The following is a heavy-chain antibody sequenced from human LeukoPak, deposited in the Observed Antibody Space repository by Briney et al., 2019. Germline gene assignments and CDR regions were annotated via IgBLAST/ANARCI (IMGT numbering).Heavy chain of an antibody. CDR2: ISYDGSNK. CDR3: AKDIGGAYSLYYYYYGMDV. V-gene: IGHV3-30*18. CDR1: GFTFSSYG. J-gene: IGHJ6*02. Sequence: GGSLRLSCAASGFTFSSYGMHWVRQAPGKGLEWVAVISYDGSNKYYADSVKGRFTISRDNSKNTLYLQMNSLRAEDTAVYYCAKDIGGAYSLYYYYYGMDVWGRGTTVTVSS. D-gene: IGHD4-17*01.